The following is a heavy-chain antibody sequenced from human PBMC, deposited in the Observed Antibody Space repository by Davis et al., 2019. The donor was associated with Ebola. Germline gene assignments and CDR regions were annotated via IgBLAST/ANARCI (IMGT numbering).Heavy chain of an antibody. CDR3: ARGLAGVYYYGMDV. CDR2: MNPNSDNT. J-gene: IGHJ6*02. V-gene: IGHV1-8*02. CDR1: GGTFSSYA. Sequence: ASVKVSCKASGGTFSSYAISWVRQAPGQGLEWMGWMNPNSDNTGYAQKFQGRVTMTRNTSISTAYMELSSLRSEDTAVYYCARGLAGVYYYGMDVWGQGTTVTVSS.